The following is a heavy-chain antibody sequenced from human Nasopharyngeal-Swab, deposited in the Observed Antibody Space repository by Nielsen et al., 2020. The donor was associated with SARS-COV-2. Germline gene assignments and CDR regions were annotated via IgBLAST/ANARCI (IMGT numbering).Heavy chain of an antibody. J-gene: IGHJ5*02. CDR1: GGTFSRYA. V-gene: IGHV1-69*13. D-gene: IGHD1-7*01. Sequence: SVKVSCKASGGTFSRYAINWVRQAPGQGLEWMGGIIPIFGTPNYAQKFQGRVTITADESTSTAYMELSSLRSEDTAVDYCARETGTTSWFEPWGQGTLVTVSS. CDR3: ARETGTTSWFEP. CDR2: IIPIFGTP.